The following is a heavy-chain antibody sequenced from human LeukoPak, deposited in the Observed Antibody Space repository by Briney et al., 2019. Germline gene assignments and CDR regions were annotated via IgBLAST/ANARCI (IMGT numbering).Heavy chain of an antibody. D-gene: IGHD3-10*01. CDR2: ISSSNSYI. CDR1: RFTFSSYS. V-gene: IGHV3-21*01. Sequence: GGSLRLSCAPSRFTFSSYSMNCVRQAPGKGLEWVSSISSSNSYISYADSVKGRFTISRDNAKNSLYLQRNSLRAEDTAVYYCARYGSGSYPYWGQGTLVIVSS. J-gene: IGHJ4*02. CDR3: ARYGSGSYPY.